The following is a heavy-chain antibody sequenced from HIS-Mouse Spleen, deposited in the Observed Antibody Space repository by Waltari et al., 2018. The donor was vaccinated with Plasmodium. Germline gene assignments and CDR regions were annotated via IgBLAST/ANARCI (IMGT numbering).Heavy chain of an antibody. CDR1: GFTVSGNY. Sequence: EVQLVESGGGLIQPGGSLRLSCAASGFTVSGNYMSWVGQAPGKGREWVSVIYSGGSTYYADSVKGRFTISRDNSKNTLYLQMNSLRAEDTAVYYCASKTTVTNHAFDIWGQGTMVTVSS. V-gene: IGHV3-53*01. CDR2: IYSGGST. J-gene: IGHJ3*02. CDR3: ASKTTVTNHAFDI. D-gene: IGHD4-17*01.